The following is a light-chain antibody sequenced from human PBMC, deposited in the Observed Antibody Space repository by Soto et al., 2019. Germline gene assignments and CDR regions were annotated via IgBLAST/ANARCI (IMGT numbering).Light chain of an antibody. CDR2: GAS. J-gene: IGKJ2*01. CDR3: QQYNNWPKT. CDR1: QSVSSN. V-gene: IGKV3-15*01. Sequence: EIVMTQSPATLSVSPGERATLSCRASQSVSSNLAWYQQKPGQAPRLLIYGASTRATGIAGRFSGSGSGTEFTLTISSLQSEDFAVYYCQQYNNWPKTFGQGTKLEIK.